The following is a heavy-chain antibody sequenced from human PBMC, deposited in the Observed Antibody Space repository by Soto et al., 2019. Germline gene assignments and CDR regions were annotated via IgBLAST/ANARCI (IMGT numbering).Heavy chain of an antibody. D-gene: IGHD2-2*02. V-gene: IGHV4-4*07. Sequence: PSETLSLTCTVSGGSISSYYWSWIRQPAGKGLEWIGRIYTSGSTNYNPSLKSRVTMSVDTSKNQFSLKLRSDDTAVYYCARSLYCSSTSCYTFDYWGQGTLVTVSS. J-gene: IGHJ4*02. CDR1: GGSISSYY. CDR3: ARSLYCSSTSCYTFDY. CDR2: IYTSGST.